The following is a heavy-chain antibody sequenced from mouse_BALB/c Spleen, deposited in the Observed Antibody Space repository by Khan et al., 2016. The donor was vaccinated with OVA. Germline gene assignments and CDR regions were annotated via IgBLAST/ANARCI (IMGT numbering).Heavy chain of an antibody. D-gene: IGHD1-3*01. J-gene: IGHJ2*01. V-gene: IGHV2-9*02. Sequence: QVQLKESGPGLVAPSQSLSITCTVSGFSLTSYGVHWVRQPPGKGLEWLGVIWAGGSTNYNSALMSRLSISKDNSKNQVFLKMNSLQTYDTAMYYCARLEDIWGQGTTLTVSS. CDR2: IWAGGST. CDR3: ARLEDI. CDR1: GFSLTSYG.